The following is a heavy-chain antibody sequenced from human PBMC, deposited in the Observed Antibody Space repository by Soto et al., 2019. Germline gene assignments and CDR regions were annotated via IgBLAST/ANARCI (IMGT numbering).Heavy chain of an antibody. V-gene: IGHV1-69*13. CDR3: ARVTLTSHDYVWGSYRYAYYYYYGMDV. Sequence: GASVKVSCKASGRTFSSYAISWVRQAPGQGLEWMGGILPIFGTANYAQKFQGRVTITADESTSTAYMELSSLRSEDTAVYYCARVTLTSHDYVWGSYRYAYYYYYGMDVWGQGTTVTVSS. CDR1: GRTFSSYA. J-gene: IGHJ6*02. D-gene: IGHD3-16*02. CDR2: ILPIFGTA.